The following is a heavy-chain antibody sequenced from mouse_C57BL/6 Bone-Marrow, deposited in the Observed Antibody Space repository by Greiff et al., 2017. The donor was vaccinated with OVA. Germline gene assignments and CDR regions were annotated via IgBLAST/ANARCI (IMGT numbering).Heavy chain of an antibody. D-gene: IGHD1-1*01. CDR1: GFSLTSYG. CDR3: ASLYYYGCYWYFDV. V-gene: IGHV2-4*01. J-gene: IGHJ1*03. Sequence: VQLQESGPGLVQPSQSLSITCTVSGFSLTSYGVHWVRQPPGKGLEWMGVIWSGGGTDYNAAFISRLSISKDNSKSQVFFKMNSLQADDTAIYYCASLYYYGCYWYFDVWGTGTTVTVSS. CDR2: IWSGGGT.